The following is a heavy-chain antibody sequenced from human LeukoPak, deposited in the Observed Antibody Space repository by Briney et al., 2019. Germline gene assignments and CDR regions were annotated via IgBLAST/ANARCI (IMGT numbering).Heavy chain of an antibody. CDR2: ISSSSSTI. V-gene: IGHV3-48*01. Sequence: GSLRLSCAASGFTFSSYSMNWVRQAPGKGLEWVSYISSSSSTIYYADSVKGRFTISRDNVKNSLYLQMNSLRAEDTAVYYCARDLNWETYWGQGTLVSVSS. CDR3: ARDLNWETY. J-gene: IGHJ4*02. D-gene: IGHD7-27*01. CDR1: GFTFSSYS.